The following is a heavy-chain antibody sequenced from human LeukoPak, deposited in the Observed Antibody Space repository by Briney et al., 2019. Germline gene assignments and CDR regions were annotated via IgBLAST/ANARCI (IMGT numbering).Heavy chain of an antibody. V-gene: IGHV3-23*01. D-gene: IGHD5-24*01. Sequence: SGXXFSGXAXXXVRQAPGKGLEWVSSISDNGDSTYYADSVKGRFTISRDNSRDTLYVQMHSLRAEDAAVYYCAKSHSEAQRGYFDYWGQGTLVTVSS. J-gene: IGHJ4*02. CDR2: ISDNGDST. CDR1: GXXFSGXA. CDR3: AKSHSEAQRGYFDY.